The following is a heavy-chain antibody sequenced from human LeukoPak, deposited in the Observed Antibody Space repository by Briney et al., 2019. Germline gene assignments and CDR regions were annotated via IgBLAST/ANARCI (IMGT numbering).Heavy chain of an antibody. V-gene: IGHV3-21*01. CDR1: GFTFSSYS. CDR3: ARGMGATVVPVDY. Sequence: GSLRLSCAASGFTFSSYSMNWVRQAPGKGLEWVSSISSSSSYIYYADSVKGRFTISRDNAKNSLYLQMNSLRAEDAAVYYCARGMGATVVPVDYWGQGTLVTVSS. D-gene: IGHD4-23*01. CDR2: ISSSSSYI. J-gene: IGHJ4*02.